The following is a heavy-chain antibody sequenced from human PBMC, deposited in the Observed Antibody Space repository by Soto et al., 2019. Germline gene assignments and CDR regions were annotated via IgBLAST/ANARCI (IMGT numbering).Heavy chain of an antibody. D-gene: IGHD5-12*01. CDR2: IYYSGST. CDR3: ARDGYQGYYYYYGMDV. Sequence: SETLSLTCTVSGGSISSYYWSWIRQPPGKGLEWIGYIYYSGSTNYNPSLKSRVTISVDTSKNQFSLKLSSVTAADTAVYYCARDGYQGYYYYYGMDVWGQGTKVTVSS. CDR1: GGSISSYY. V-gene: IGHV4-59*01. J-gene: IGHJ6*02.